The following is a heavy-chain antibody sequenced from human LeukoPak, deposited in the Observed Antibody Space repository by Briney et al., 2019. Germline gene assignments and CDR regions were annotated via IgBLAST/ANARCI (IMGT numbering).Heavy chain of an antibody. CDR3: AKTYQLIWWFDH. CDR1: GFTFSRHG. Sequence: PGGSLRLSRVASGFTFSRHGMNWVRQAPGKGLEWVSAIDHSGGGTYYADSVKGRFIISRDKSKNTLYLQMSSLRVEDTAIYYCAKTYQLIWWFDHWGQGALVIVSS. CDR2: IDHSGGGT. D-gene: IGHD2-2*01. J-gene: IGHJ5*02. V-gene: IGHV3-23*01.